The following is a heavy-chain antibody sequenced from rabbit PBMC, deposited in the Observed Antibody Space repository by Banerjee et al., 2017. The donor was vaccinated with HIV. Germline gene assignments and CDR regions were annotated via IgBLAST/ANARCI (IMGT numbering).Heavy chain of an antibody. Sequence: QSLEESGGDLVKPGASLTLTCTASGFSFSSSYYMCWVRQAPGKGLEWIACIYAGSSGSTYYASWAKGRFTISKTSSTTVTLQMTSLTAADTATLFCARGADNWDGYMHLWGPGTLVTVS. CDR3: ARGADNWDGYMHL. D-gene: IGHD6-1*01. CDR1: GFSFSSSYY. CDR2: IYAGSSGST. J-gene: IGHJ4*01. V-gene: IGHV1S40*01.